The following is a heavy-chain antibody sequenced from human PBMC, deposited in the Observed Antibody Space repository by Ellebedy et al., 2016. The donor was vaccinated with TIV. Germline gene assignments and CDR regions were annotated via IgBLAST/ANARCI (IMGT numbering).Heavy chain of an antibody. D-gene: IGHD2-15*01. CDR3: ARDVAGFDH. Sequence: GGSLRLXXGASGFIFNNYWMTWVRQVPGEGLEWVANINGDGSDKYYVDSVKGRFTISRDNAKNSLYLQMNSLRAEGTAVYYCARDVAGFDHWGQGNLVTVSS. CDR1: GFIFNNYW. J-gene: IGHJ4*02. CDR2: INGDGSDK. V-gene: IGHV3-7*01.